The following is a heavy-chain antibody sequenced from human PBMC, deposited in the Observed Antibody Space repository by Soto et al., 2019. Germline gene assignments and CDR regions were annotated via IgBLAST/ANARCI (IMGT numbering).Heavy chain of an antibody. CDR3: ARAAPVFGGFDS. Sequence: QVQLQESGPGLVKPSQTLSLTCTVSGDSVSSSHYWSWIRQPPGKGLQWIGYIYDSVITNYNPSLQSRVTISVDTSKDQFSLRLTSVTAADTAVYYCARAAPVFGGFDSWGQGTLVTVSS. CDR1: GDSVSSSHY. D-gene: IGHD3-16*01. J-gene: IGHJ4*02. V-gene: IGHV4-61*01. CDR2: IYDSVIT.